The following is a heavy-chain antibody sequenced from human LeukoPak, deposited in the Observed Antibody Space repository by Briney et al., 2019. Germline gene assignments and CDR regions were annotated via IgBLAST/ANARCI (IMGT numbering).Heavy chain of an antibody. J-gene: IGHJ4*02. V-gene: IGHV4-34*01. CDR1: SESFSVYY. Sequence: SETLSLTCAVYSESFSVYYWSWIRQPPGKGLEWIGEINHSGGTNYNPSLKSRVTISVDTCKNQFSLKLISVTAADTAVYYCATRSLWGQGTLVTVSS. CDR3: ATRSL. D-gene: IGHD3-10*01. CDR2: INHSGGT.